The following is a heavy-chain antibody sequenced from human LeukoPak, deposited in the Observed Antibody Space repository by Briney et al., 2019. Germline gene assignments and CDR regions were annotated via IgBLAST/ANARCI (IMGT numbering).Heavy chain of an antibody. J-gene: IGHJ5*02. CDR3: ARDLRGSGSYVT. V-gene: IGHV4-59*01. CDR1: RGSISTYY. CDR2: IYYTGTT. D-gene: IGHD3-10*01. Sequence: SETLSLTCTVSRGSISTYYWNWIRQPPGKGLEWIGYIYYTGTTDYNPSLKSRVTMSVDASKNQFSLKLTSVTTADTAVYYCARDLRGSGSYVTWGQGTLVTVSS.